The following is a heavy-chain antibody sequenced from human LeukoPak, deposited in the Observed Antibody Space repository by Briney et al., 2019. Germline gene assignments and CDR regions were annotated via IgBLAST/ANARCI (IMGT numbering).Heavy chain of an antibody. D-gene: IGHD3-22*01. Sequence: GGSLRLSCAASGFTFSDYYMSWIRQAPGKGLEWVSYISSSGSTIYYADPVKGRFTISRDNAKNSLYLQMNSLRAEDTAVYYCARDLYYDSSGYYLGYWGQGTLVTVSS. V-gene: IGHV3-11*01. CDR2: ISSSGSTI. CDR1: GFTFSDYY. J-gene: IGHJ4*02. CDR3: ARDLYYDSSGYYLGY.